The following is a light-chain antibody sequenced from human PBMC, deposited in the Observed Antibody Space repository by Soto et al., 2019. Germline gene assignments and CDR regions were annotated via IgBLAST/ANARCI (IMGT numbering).Light chain of an antibody. CDR3: CSYAGSYTVL. J-gene: IGLJ3*02. CDR1: SSDVGAYNY. Sequence: QSALTQPRSVSGSPGQSVTISCTGTSSDVGAYNYVSWYQQHPGKAPKLMIYDVSQRPSGVPDRFSGSKSGNTASLTISGLQADDEADYYCCSYAGSYTVLFGGGTKLTVL. CDR2: DVS. V-gene: IGLV2-11*01.